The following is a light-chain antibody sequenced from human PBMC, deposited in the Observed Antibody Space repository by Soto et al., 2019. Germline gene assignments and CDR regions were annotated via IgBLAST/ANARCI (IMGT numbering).Light chain of an antibody. CDR2: AAS. Sequence: EIVLTQSPGTLSVSPGERATLSCRASQSVRSRYVAWYQQKPGQAPRLLIYAASGRATGIPDRFSGSGSGTDFTLTISRLEPEDFGVYHCQQYGTAPWTFGQGTKVEIK. CDR1: QSVRSRY. V-gene: IGKV3-20*01. CDR3: QQYGTAPWT. J-gene: IGKJ1*01.